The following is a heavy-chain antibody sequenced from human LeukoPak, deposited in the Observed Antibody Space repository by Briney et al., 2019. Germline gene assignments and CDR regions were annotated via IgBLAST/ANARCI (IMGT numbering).Heavy chain of an antibody. J-gene: IGHJ4*02. CDR2: ISYDGSNK. Sequence: GGSLRLSCAASGFTFSSYAMHWVRQAPGKGLEWVAVISYDGSNKYYADSVKGRFTISRDNSKNTLYLQMNSLRAEDTAVYYCAALGGPHHDYWGQGTLVTVSS. CDR3: AALGGPHHDY. D-gene: IGHD3-16*01. V-gene: IGHV3-30*04. CDR1: GFTFSSYA.